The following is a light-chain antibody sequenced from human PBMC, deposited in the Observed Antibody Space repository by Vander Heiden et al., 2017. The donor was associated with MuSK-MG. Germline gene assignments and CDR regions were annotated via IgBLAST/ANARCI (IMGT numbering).Light chain of an antibody. CDR1: QTISTY. J-gene: IGKJ1*01. V-gene: IGKV1-39*01. Sequence: DIQMTQSPSSLSASVGDRVTITCRASQTISTYLNWYQQTPGKAPKLLIYDTSNLQSGVPSRFSGSGSGTDFTLTISNLQAEDFATYYCQQSYRLWTFGQGTKVEIK. CDR3: QQSYRLWT. CDR2: DTS.